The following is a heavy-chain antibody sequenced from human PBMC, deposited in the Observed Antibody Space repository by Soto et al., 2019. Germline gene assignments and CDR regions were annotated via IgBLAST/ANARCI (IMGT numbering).Heavy chain of an antibody. V-gene: IGHV3-48*02. D-gene: IGHD2-15*01. CDR1: GFTFSSYN. CDR2: ISSGGGST. J-gene: IGHJ6*02. CDR3: ARDRPPVGGRGGMDV. Sequence: EVQLVQSGGALVQPGGSLTLSCAASGFTFSSYNFNWVRQAPGKGLEWVSYISSGGGSTYYADSVKGRFTISRDNAKNSLFLHLSSLRDEDTAVYYCARDRPPVGGRGGMDVWGQGTTVTVSS.